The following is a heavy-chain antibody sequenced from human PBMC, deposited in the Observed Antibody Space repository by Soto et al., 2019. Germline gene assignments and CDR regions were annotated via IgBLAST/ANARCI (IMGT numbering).Heavy chain of an antibody. J-gene: IGHJ1*01. CDR3: ARYDSSGYYPQLSTDAEYFQH. CDR1: GFTFSDYY. D-gene: IGHD3-22*01. Sequence: QVQLVESGGGLVKPGGSLRLSCAASGFTFSDYYMSWIRQAPGKGLEWVSYISSSGSTIYYADSVKGRFTISRDNAKNSLYLQMNSLRAEDTAVYYCARYDSSGYYPQLSTDAEYFQHWGQGTLVTVSS. V-gene: IGHV3-11*01. CDR2: ISSSGSTI.